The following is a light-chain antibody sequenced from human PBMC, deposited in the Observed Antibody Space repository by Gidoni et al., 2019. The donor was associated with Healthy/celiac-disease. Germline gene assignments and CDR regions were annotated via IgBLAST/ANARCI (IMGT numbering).Light chain of an antibody. CDR1: QSVSSN. V-gene: IGKV3-15*01. CDR3: QQYNNWPPYT. CDR2: CAS. J-gene: IGKJ2*01. Sequence: EIVMTQSPATLSVSPGERATLSCRASQSVSSNLAWYQQTPGQAPRLLIYCASTRATGVPARFSGSGSGTEFTLTISSLQSEDFAVYYCQQYNNWPPYTFGQGTKLEIK.